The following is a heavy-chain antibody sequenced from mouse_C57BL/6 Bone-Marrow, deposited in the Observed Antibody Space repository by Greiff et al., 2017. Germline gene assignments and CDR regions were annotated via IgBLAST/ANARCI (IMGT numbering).Heavy chain of an antibody. CDR2: IHPNSGST. CDR1: GYTFTSYW. Sequence: VQLQQPGAELVKPGASVKLSCKASGYTFTSYWMHWVKQRPGQGLEWIGMIHPNSGSTNYNEKLKSKATLTVDKSSSTAYRQLSSLTSDDSAVYYCARWLPYYYAMDYWGQGTSVPVSS. CDR3: ARWLPYYYAMDY. V-gene: IGHV1-64*01. J-gene: IGHJ4*01. D-gene: IGHD2-2*01.